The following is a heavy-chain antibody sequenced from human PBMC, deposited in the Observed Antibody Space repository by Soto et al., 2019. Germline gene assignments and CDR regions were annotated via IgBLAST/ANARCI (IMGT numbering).Heavy chain of an antibody. Sequence: ASVKVSCKASGYIFTNYAISWARQAPGQGPEWMGWISGYNGDTNTHYSQKFQGRVTMTTDMSTTTAYMELRSLRSDDTAVYYCARDNVVCTGYFFDNLGQGTLVTVSS. CDR3: ARDNVVCTGYFFDN. J-gene: IGHJ4*02. CDR1: GYIFTNYA. D-gene: IGHD2-8*02. V-gene: IGHV1-18*01. CDR2: ISGYNGDT.